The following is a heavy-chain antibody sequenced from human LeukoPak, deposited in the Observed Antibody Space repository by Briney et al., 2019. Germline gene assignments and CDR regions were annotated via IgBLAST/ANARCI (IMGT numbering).Heavy chain of an antibody. J-gene: IGHJ4*02. CDR3: ARAKAPIAVAGHFDY. D-gene: IGHD6-19*01. V-gene: IGHV1-69*04. Sequence: SVKVSCKASGGTFSSYAISWVRQAPGQGLEWMGRIIPILGIANYAQKFQGRVTITADKSTSTAYMELSSLRSEDTAVYYCARAKAPIAVAGHFDYWGQGTLVTVSS. CDR2: IIPILGIA. CDR1: GGTFSSYA.